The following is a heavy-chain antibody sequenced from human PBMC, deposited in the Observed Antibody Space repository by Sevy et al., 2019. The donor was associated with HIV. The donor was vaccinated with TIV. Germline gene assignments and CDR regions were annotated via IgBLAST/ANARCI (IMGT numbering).Heavy chain of an antibody. Sequence: ASVKVSCKASGYTFNTYGISWVRQAPGQGLEWMGWISAYNGSTHYVQKFQGRVTMTTDTSTSTAYMEVRSLRSDDTAVYYCARVGNIAARRIGDHYYYYYMDVWGIGTTVTVSS. CDR2: ISAYNGST. CDR3: ARVGNIAARRIGDHYYYYYMDV. V-gene: IGHV1-18*04. J-gene: IGHJ6*03. D-gene: IGHD6-6*01. CDR1: GYTFNTYG.